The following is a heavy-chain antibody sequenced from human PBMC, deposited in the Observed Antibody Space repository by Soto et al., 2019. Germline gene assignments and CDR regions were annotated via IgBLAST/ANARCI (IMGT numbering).Heavy chain of an antibody. V-gene: IGHV1-69*12. J-gene: IGHJ1*01. D-gene: IGHD4-17*01. CDR3: ARGAANDYGDYEEYFQH. CDR1: GGTFSSYA. CDR2: IIPIFGTA. Sequence: QVQLVQSGAEVKKPGSSVKVSCKASGGTFSSYAISWVRQAPGQGLEWMGGIIPIFGTANYAQKFQGRGTITANESTSTAYMELSSLRSEDTAVYYCARGAANDYGDYEEYFQHWGQGTLVIVSS.